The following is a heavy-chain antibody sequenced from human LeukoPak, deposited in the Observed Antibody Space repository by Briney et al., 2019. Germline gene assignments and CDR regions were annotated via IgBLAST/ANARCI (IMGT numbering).Heavy chain of an antibody. V-gene: IGHV3-7*01. CDR3: ARDTDSSSSLIDY. CDR1: GFTFSNYS. Sequence: PGGSLRLSCAASGFTFSNYSMNWVRQAPGKGLEWVANIKQDGSEKYYVDSVKGRFTISRDNAKNSLYLQMNSLRAEDTAVYYCARDTDSSSSLIDYWGQGTLVTVSS. D-gene: IGHD6-6*01. J-gene: IGHJ4*02. CDR2: IKQDGSEK.